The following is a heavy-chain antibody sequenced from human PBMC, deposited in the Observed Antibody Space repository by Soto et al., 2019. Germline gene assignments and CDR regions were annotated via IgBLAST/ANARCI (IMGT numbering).Heavy chain of an antibody. V-gene: IGHV1-3*01. CDR3: ARGAMIVVVPAASSPRLDH. Sequence: ASVKVSCKASGSPFTSYDMHWVRQAPGQRLEWRGWINAGNSNTKYSQKFQGRVTITRDTSASKAYMELSSLRSEDTAVYYCARGAMIVVVPAASSPRLDHWGQGTLVTVAS. J-gene: IGHJ4*02. CDR1: GSPFTSYD. CDR2: INAGNSNT. D-gene: IGHD2-2*01.